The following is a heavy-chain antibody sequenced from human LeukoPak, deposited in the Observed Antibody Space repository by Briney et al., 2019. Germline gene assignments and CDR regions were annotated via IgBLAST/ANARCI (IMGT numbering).Heavy chain of an antibody. CDR1: GGSISSSSYY. CDR2: IYYSGST. J-gene: IGHJ4*02. CDR3: ARQPAVITFGGVIVPYYFDY. Sequence: PSETLSLTCTVSGGSISSSSYYWGWIRQPPGKGLEWIGSIYYSGSTYYNPSLKSRVTISVDTSKNQFSLKLSSATAADTAVYYCARQPAVITFGGVIVPYYFDYWGQGTLVTVSS. D-gene: IGHD3-16*02. V-gene: IGHV4-39*01.